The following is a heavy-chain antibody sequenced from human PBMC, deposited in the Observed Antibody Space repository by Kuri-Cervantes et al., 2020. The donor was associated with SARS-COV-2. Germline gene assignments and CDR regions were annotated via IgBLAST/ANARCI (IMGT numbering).Heavy chain of an antibody. CDR3: ARVIVGARGVDY. Sequence: GGSLRLSCAASGFTFSSYWMTWVRQAPGKGLEWVANIKEDGSEINYVDSVKGRFTISRDNARNSLDLQMNSLRAEDTAVYYCARVIVGARGVDYWGQGTLVTVSS. D-gene: IGHD1-26*01. J-gene: IGHJ4*02. CDR2: IKEDGSEI. V-gene: IGHV3-7*01. CDR1: GFTFSSYW.